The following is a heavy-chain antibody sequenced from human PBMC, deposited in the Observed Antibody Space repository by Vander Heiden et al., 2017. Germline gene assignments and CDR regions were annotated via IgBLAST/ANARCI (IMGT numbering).Heavy chain of an antibody. CDR1: GSTFSSPS. CDR2: ISSSSSTK. V-gene: IGHV3-48*01. D-gene: IGHD3-22*01. J-gene: IGHJ3*02. Sequence: EVQPVAPGAGLVQPGRSLRLRCPASGSTFSSPSPNWVRQAPGKGLEWVSYISSSSSTKYYADSVKGRFTISRDNAKNSLYLQMNSLRAEDTAVYYRARDGDYYDSSVPSAFDIWGQGTMVTVSS. CDR3: ARDGDYYDSSVPSAFDI.